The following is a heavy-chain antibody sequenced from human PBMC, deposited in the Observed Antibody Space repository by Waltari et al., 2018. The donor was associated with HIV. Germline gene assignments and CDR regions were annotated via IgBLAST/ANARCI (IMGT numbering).Heavy chain of an antibody. CDR2: ISHDGSGT. V-gene: IGHV3-30*03. Sequence: QLQLVEYGGGVVQPGTSLRLSCAASGFTFSSDVMHWVRQAPGKGREGGAVISHDGSGTGYAESVKGRFAISRDNSKNGLYLQMNSLGPDDTAMYYCARKGGGGSPTGATDYFDSWGQGTLVTVSS. CDR1: GFTFSSDV. D-gene: IGHD2-15*01. J-gene: IGHJ4*02. CDR3: ARKGGGGSPTGATDYFDS.